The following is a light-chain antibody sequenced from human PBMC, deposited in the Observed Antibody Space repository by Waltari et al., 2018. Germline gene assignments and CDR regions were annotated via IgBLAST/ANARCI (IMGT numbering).Light chain of an antibody. CDR1: SSDIGSYNY. CDR3: SSFAGRDTGV. J-gene: IGLJ2*01. Sequence: QSALTQPPSASGSPGQSVTISCTGTSSDIGSYNYVSWYQQHPGKAPKLIIYEVIKLPSGVPDRFSGSKYGNTAALTVSGLQAEDEADYYCSSFAGRDTGVFGGGTKVTVL. V-gene: IGLV2-8*01. CDR2: EVI.